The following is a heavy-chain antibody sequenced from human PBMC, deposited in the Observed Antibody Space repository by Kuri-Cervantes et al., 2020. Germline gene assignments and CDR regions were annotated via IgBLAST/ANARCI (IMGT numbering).Heavy chain of an antibody. V-gene: IGHV3-21*01. CDR2: ISSSSSYI. CDR3: GGAIAVTGIGY. D-gene: IGHD6-19*01. CDR1: GFTFSSYT. J-gene: IGHJ4*02. Sequence: LSLTCAASGFTFSSYTMNWVRQAPGKGLEWVSSISSSSSYISYADSVKGRFTISRDNAKNSLYLQMNSLRAEDTAVYYCGGAIAVTGIGYWGQGTLVTVSS.